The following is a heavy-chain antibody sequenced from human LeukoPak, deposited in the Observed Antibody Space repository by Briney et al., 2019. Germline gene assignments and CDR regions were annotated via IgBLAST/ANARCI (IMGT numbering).Heavy chain of an antibody. CDR2: ISIDVDKT. D-gene: IGHD2-2*01. CDR1: GFTFSSSA. Sequence: GGSLRLSCEASGFTFSSSAMTWVRQAPGKGLEWVSSISIDVDKTYYADSVKGRVTISRDNSKTTLYLQMNSLRAEDTAVYYCAKFSRSYCSSTRRSKYFDYWGQGTLVTVSS. V-gene: IGHV3-23*01. CDR3: AKFSRSYCSSTRRSKYFDY. J-gene: IGHJ4*02.